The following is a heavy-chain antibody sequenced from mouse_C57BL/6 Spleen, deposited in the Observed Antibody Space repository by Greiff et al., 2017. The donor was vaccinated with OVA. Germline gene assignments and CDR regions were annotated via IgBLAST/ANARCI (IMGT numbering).Heavy chain of an antibody. CDR2: ISSGSSTI. D-gene: IGHD1-1*01. CDR3: ANVITTVVARAMDY. CDR1: GFTFSDYG. Sequence: EVQGVESGGGLVKPGGSLKLSCAASGFTFSDYGMHWVRQAPEKGLEWVAYISSGSSTIYYADTVKGRFTISRDNAKNTLFLQMTSLRSEDTAMYYCANVITTVVARAMDYWGQGTSVTVSS. J-gene: IGHJ4*01. V-gene: IGHV5-17*01.